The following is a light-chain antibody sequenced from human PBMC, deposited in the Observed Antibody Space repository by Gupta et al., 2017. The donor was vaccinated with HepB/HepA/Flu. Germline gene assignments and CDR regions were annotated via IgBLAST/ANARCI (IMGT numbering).Light chain of an antibody. V-gene: IGKV1-5*03. CDR3: HQYNSYSA. J-gene: IGKJ1*01. CDR1: QSISNY. CDR2: KAS. Sequence: DIQMTQSPSTLSASVGDRVTITCRASQSISNYLAWYQQRPGKAPNLLIYKASSLQSGVPSRFSGGGSRTEFTLTSSVGQDDDFAYYYFHQYNSYSAFGQGTKVEIK.